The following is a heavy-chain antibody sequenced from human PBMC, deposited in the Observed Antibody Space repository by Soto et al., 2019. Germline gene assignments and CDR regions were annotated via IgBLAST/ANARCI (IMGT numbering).Heavy chain of an antibody. J-gene: IGHJ4*02. Sequence: GGSLRLSCAASGFAFTDYGIHWVRQAPGKGLEWVAHISNDGSKKFYGDSVKGRFTISRDNSENTVYLQMTSLRPDDTAVFYCARDVAMPTGLGLGYWGQGTLVTVSS. CDR3: ARDVAMPTGLGLGY. V-gene: IGHV3-30*03. CDR2: ISNDGSKK. D-gene: IGHD6-19*01. CDR1: GFAFTDYG.